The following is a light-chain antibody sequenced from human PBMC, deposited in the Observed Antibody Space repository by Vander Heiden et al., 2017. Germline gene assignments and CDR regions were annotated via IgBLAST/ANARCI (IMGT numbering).Light chain of an antibody. J-gene: IGLJ3*02. CDR1: SSDVGSYNL. CDR2: EVS. CDR3: CSYAGSSTWV. Sequence: QSALTQPASVSGSSRQSITSSCTGTSSDVGSYNLVSWYQQHPGKAPKLMIYEVSKRPSGVSNRFSGSKSGNTASLTISGLQAEDEADYYCCSYAGSSTWVFGGGTKLTVL. V-gene: IGLV2-23*02.